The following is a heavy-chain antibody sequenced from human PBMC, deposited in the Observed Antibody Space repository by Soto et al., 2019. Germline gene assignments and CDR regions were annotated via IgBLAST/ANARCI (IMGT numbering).Heavy chain of an antibody. D-gene: IGHD3-3*01. CDR1: GYSFTSYW. CDR3: ARANYYDFWSGYYTGALYYYGMDV. V-gene: IGHV5-51*01. J-gene: IGHJ6*02. Sequence: PGASLKISCKGSGYSFTSYWIGWVRQMPGKGLEWMGIIYPGDSDTRYSPSFQGQVTISADKSISSAYLQRSSLKASDTAMYYCARANYYDFWSGYYTGALYYYGMDVWGQGTTVTVSS. CDR2: IYPGDSDT.